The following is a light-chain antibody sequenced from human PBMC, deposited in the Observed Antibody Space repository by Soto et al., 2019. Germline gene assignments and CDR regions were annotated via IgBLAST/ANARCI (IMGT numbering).Light chain of an antibody. CDR1: QGIRND. CDR2: DAS. Sequence: ALQMTQSPSSLSASVGDRVTITCRASQGIRNDLGWYQQKPGRAPKLLLYDASSLQSGGPSRFSGSGSGTDFSLTIDSLQPEDFATYYCRQEYYYPWTFGQGTKVEIK. J-gene: IGKJ1*01. V-gene: IGKV1-6*01. CDR3: RQEYYYPWT.